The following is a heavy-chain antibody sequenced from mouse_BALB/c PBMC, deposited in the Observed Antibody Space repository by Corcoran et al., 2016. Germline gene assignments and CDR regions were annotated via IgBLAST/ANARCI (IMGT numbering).Heavy chain of an antibody. CDR3: ARLITTVEGDAMDY. D-gene: IGHD1-1*01. J-gene: IGHJ4*01. CDR2: IFPGSGNT. V-gene: IGHV1-66*01. CDR1: GYSFTSYY. Sequence: QVQLQQSGPELVKPGASVKISYKASGYSFTSYYIHWVKQRPGQGLEWIGWIFPGSGNTKYNEKFKGKATLTADTSSSTAYMQLSSLTSEDSAVYFCARLITTVEGDAMDYWGQGTSVTVSS.